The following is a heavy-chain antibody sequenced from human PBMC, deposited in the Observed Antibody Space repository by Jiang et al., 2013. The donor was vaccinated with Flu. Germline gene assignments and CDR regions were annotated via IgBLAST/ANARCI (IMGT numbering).Heavy chain of an antibody. CDR3: ARPSRQQLVNDAFDI. Sequence: GSTYYSPSLQRSRVTISVDTSKNQFSLKLSSVTAADTAVYYCARPSRQQLVNDAFDIWGQGTMITVSS. D-gene: IGHD6-13*01. V-gene: IGHV4-39*07. J-gene: IGHJ3*02. CDR2: GST.